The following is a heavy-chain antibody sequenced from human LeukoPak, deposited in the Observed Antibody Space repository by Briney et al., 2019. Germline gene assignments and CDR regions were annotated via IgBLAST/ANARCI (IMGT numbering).Heavy chain of an antibody. CDR3: ARDGGYSSSSSASFDY. Sequence: SVTVSCKASVGTFSSYAISWVRQAPGQGLEWMGGIIPIFGTANYAQKFHGRATITADASTSTAYMELSSLRSEDTAVYYCARDGGYSSSSSASFDYWGQGTLVTVSS. D-gene: IGHD6-13*01. CDR2: IIPIFGTA. J-gene: IGHJ4*02. CDR1: VGTFSSYA. V-gene: IGHV1-69*13.